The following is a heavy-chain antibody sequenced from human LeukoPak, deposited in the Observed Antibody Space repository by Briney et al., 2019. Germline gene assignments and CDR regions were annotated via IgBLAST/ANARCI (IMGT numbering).Heavy chain of an antibody. J-gene: IGHJ3*02. D-gene: IGHD3-10*01. CDR3: ASSLLWFGELDAFDI. CDR1: GGSISSYY. V-gene: IGHV4-59*08. CDR2: IYYSGST. Sequence: TSETLSLTCTVSGGSISSYYWSWIRQPPGKGLEWIGYIYYSGSTNYNPSLKSRVTISVDTSKNQFSLKLSSVTAADTAVYYCASSLLWFGELDAFDIWGQGTMVTVSS.